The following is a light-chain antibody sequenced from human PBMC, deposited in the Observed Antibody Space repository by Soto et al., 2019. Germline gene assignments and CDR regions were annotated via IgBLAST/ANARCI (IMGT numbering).Light chain of an antibody. Sequence: DLVMTQSPLSLPVTPGEPASISCRSSQSLLHSNGYNYLDWYLQKPGQSPQLLIYLGSNRASGVPDRFSGSGAGTDVTLKISRVEAEDVWVYYCMQALQTQWTFGQGTKVEIK. CDR2: LGS. CDR3: MQALQTQWT. CDR1: QSLLHSNGYNY. V-gene: IGKV2-28*01. J-gene: IGKJ1*01.